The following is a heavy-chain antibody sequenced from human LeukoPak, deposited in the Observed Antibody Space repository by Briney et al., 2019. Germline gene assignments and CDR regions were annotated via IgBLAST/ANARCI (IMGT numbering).Heavy chain of an antibody. CDR3: ARDGVVVVAAEMGFDP. CDR2: ISAYNSNT. Sequence: ASLKVSCKASGYTFTSYGISWVRQAPGQGLEWMGWISAYNSNTNYAQKLQGRVTMTTDTSTSTAYMEMRSLRSDDTAVYYCARDGVVVVAAEMGFDPWGQGTLVTVSS. CDR1: GYTFTSYG. J-gene: IGHJ5*02. V-gene: IGHV1-18*01. D-gene: IGHD2-15*01.